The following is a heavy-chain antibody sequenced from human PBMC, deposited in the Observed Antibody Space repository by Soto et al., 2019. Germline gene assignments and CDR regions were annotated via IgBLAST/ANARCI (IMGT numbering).Heavy chain of an antibody. D-gene: IGHD3-3*01. Sequence: HPGGSLRLSCAASGFTFSNYELNWVRQAPGKGLEWVSYISGSGLTTYYADSVKGRFTISRDNAKNSLDLQMNSLRAEDTAVYYCTRHNVEDDFWSGQVGMDVWGQGTTVTVSS. V-gene: IGHV3-48*03. CDR3: TRHNVEDDFWSGQVGMDV. CDR2: ISGSGLTT. CDR1: GFTFSNYE. J-gene: IGHJ6*02.